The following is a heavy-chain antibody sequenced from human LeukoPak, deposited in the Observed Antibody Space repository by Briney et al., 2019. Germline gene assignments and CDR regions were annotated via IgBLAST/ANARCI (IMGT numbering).Heavy chain of an antibody. V-gene: IGHV1-46*01. CDR1: GFTFTNYL. CDR2: IAPSVDTT. CDR3: LREESGGYFDY. J-gene: IGHJ4*02. D-gene: IGHD2-8*02. Sequence: ASVKVSCKASGFTFTNYLLHWVRQAPGQGLEWVGRIAPSVDTTNYARKFRARVTMTRDTSTSTVYMELGSLRSEDTAVYYCLREESGGYFDYWGQGTLVSVSS.